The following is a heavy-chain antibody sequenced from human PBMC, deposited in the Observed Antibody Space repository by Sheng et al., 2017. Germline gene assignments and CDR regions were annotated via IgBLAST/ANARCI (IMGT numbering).Heavy chain of an antibody. Sequence: QITLKESGPTLVKPTQTLTLTCTFSGFSLSTSGVSVGWIRQPPGKGLEWLALIYWNDDKRYSPSLKSRLTIIKDTSKNQVVLTMTNMDPVDTATYYCAHGNIIFMVRGVVFDYWGQGTLVTVSS. J-gene: IGHJ4*02. CDR2: IYWNDDK. V-gene: IGHV2-5*01. D-gene: IGHD3-10*01. CDR1: GFSLSTSGVS. CDR3: AHGNIIFMVRGVVFDY.